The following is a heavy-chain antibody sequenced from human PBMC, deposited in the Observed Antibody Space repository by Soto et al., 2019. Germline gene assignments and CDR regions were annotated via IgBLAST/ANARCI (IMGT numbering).Heavy chain of an antibody. D-gene: IGHD4-17*01. V-gene: IGHV3-33*07. Sequence: PGGSLRLSCATSGFTFRSYVMYWVRQAPGRGPEWVAGIWSDGSNKKYADSVKGRFSLSRDNSRNTLYLQMTSLRVEDTAVYYCARGGDGGKNWYFDLWGRGTLVTVSS. J-gene: IGHJ2*01. CDR1: GFTFRSYV. CDR3: ARGGDGGKNWYFDL. CDR2: IWSDGSNK.